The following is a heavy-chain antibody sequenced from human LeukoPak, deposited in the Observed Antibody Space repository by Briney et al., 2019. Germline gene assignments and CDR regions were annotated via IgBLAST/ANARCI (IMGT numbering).Heavy chain of an antibody. Sequence: GESLKISCKGSGYSFTSYWIGWVRQMPGKGLEWMGIIYPGDSDTRYSPSFQGQVTISADKSISTAYLQWSSLKASDTAMYYCARQGGQYGSGSDWYFDLWGRGTLVTVSS. CDR2: IYPGDSDT. CDR3: ARQGGQYGSGSDWYFDL. D-gene: IGHD3-10*01. CDR1: GYSFTSYW. V-gene: IGHV5-51*01. J-gene: IGHJ2*01.